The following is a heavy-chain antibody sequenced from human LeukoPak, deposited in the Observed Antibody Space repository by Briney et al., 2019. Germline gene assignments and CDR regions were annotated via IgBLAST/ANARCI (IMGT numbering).Heavy chain of an antibody. CDR3: TRVQSGTPFDY. V-gene: IGHV3-74*01. CDR1: GFTFSSYW. D-gene: IGHD1-26*01. Sequence: GGSLRLSCAASGFTFSSYWMHRVRQAPGKGLVWVSRINSDGSSTSYADSVKGRFTISRDNAKNMVYLQMNSLRAEDTAVYYCTRVQSGTPFDYWGQGTLVTVSS. J-gene: IGHJ4*02. CDR2: INSDGSST.